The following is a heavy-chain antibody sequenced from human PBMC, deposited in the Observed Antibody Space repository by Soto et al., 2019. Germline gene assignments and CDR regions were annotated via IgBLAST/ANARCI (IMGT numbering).Heavy chain of an antibody. CDR2: IKSKNDGGTT. V-gene: IGHV3-15*01. Sequence: PGGSLRLSCAASAFSSTNAWMTWVRQAPGKGLEWIGRIKSKNDGGTTDYAAPVKGRFAISRDDSKNTLYLQMNSLKADDTAVYYCTNGSGPSAGSGLTVWGQGTTSTVPS. CDR3: TNGSGPSAGSGLTV. CDR1: AFSSTNAW. J-gene: IGHJ6*02. D-gene: IGHD3-10*01.